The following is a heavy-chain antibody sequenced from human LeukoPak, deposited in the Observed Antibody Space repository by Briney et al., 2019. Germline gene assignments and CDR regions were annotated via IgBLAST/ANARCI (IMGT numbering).Heavy chain of an antibody. J-gene: IGHJ6*03. CDR2: MNPNSGNT. D-gene: IGHD2-15*01. CDR3: ARGQKGYCSGGSCLSYYHYYMDV. Sequence: GASVKVSCKASGYTFTSYDINWVRQATGQGLEWMGWMNPNSGNTGYAQKFQGRVTMTRNTSISTAYMELSSLRSEDTAVYYCARGQKGYCSGGSCLSYYHYYMDVWGKGTTVTVSS. CDR1: GYTFTSYD. V-gene: IGHV1-8*01.